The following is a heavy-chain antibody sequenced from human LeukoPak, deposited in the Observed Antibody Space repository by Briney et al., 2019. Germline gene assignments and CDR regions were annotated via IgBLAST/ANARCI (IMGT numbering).Heavy chain of an antibody. CDR3: ARGWDYDSGGRPTAYVY. CDR2: IIPIFGTA. J-gene: IGHJ4*02. CDR1: GGTFSNYA. D-gene: IGHD3-22*01. V-gene: IGHV1-69*06. Sequence: SVKVSCKASGGTFSNYAINWVRQAPGQGLEWMGGIIPIFGTANYAQKFRGRVTITADKSTSTVYMELNSLKSEDTAVYHCARGWDYDSGGRPTAYVYWGQGTLVTVSS.